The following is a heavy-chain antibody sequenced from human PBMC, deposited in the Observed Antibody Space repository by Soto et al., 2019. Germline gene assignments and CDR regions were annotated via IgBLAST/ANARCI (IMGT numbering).Heavy chain of an antibody. CDR2: ISYDGSNK. V-gene: IGHV3-30*03. J-gene: IGHJ4*02. CDR1: GFTFSSYG. CDR3: VSASGSYLYYFDY. Sequence: QVQLVESGGGVVQPGRSLRLSCAAPGFTFSSYGMHWVRQAPGKGLEWVAVISYDGSNKYYVDSVKGRFTISRDNSKNTLYLQMNSLRVEDTAVYYCVSASGSYLYYFDYWGQGTLVTVSS. D-gene: IGHD1-26*01.